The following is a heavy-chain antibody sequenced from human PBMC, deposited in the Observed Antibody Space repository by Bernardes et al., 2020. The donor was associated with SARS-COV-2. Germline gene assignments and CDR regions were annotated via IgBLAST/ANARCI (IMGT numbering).Heavy chain of an antibody. CDR1: GFTFSSYA. D-gene: IGHD6-19*01. CDR3: AKKGTTAVTWHYYYGMDV. J-gene: IGHJ6*02. CDR2: ISGSGGST. V-gene: IGHV3-23*01. Sequence: GGSLRLSCAASGFTFSSYAMSWVRQAPGKGLEWVSAISGSGGSTYYADSVKGRFTISRDNSKNTLYLQMNSLRAEDTAVYYCAKKGTTAVTWHYYYGMDVWGQGTTVTVSS.